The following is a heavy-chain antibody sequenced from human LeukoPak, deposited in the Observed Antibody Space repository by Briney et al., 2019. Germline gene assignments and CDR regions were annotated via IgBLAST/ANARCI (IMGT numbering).Heavy chain of an antibody. CDR1: GYTFTGYY. J-gene: IGHJ4*02. V-gene: IGHV1-2*06. CDR2: IYPKIGGT. D-gene: IGHD3-22*01. CDR3: ASHYYDSSGEHDD. Sequence: ASLKVSCKASGYTFTGYYMHWVRQAPGQGLEWMGRIYPKIGGTNSAQKFQGSVTMTRDTSISTAYMDLSRLRSDDKSVYYCASHYYDSSGEHDDWGQGTLVTVSS.